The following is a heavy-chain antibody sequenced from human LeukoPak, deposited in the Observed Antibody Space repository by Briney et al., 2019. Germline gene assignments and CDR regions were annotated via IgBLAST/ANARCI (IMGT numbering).Heavy chain of an antibody. V-gene: IGHV1-2*06. D-gene: IGHD1-26*01. CDR2: IHPNSGDT. CDR3: ARDYSGSYTH. Sequence: GASVKVSCKASGYTFTDYYIHWVRPAPGQGLEWMGLIHPNSGDTYYAQKFRGRVTMTRDTSITTAYMELDRLTSDDTAVYYCARDYSGSYTHWAQGTLVTISS. J-gene: IGHJ4*02. CDR1: GYTFTDYY.